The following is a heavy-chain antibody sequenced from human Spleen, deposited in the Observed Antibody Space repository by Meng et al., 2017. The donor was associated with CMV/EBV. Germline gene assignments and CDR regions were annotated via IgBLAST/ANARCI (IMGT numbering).Heavy chain of an antibody. V-gene: IGHV4-39*01. CDR1: GGSVSSGNNY. J-gene: IGHJ4*02. Sequence: QVQLQEAGPGLVQPCQLLSLTCTVSGGSVSSGNNYWIGIRQPPGKGLEWVGSVVYIGTTYNTSSLKSRVSISVDTSKNQFSLKLSSVTAADTAVYYCARHHHSPTFDYWGQGTLVTVSS. CDR3: ARHHHSPTFDY. CDR2: VVYIGTT. D-gene: IGHD1-14*01.